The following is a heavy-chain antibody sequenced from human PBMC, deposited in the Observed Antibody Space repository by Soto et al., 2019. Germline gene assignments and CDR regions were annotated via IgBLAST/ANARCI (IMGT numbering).Heavy chain of an antibody. Sequence: ASVKVSCKASGYTFTSYGISWVRQAPGQRLEWMGWINAGNGDTKYSQRFQGRVTITRDTSASTAYMELSSLRSEDTAVYYCARDRGTANWGPGQFPMDVWGQGTTVTVSS. CDR2: INAGNGDT. V-gene: IGHV1-3*01. J-gene: IGHJ6*02. D-gene: IGHD7-27*01. CDR3: ARDRGTANWGPGQFPMDV. CDR1: GYTFTSYG.